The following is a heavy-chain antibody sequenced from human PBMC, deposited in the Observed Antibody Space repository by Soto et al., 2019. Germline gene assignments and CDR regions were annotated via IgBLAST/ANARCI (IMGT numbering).Heavy chain of an antibody. V-gene: IGHV1-18*01. D-gene: IGHD3-16*01. J-gene: IGHJ4*02. CDR2: INPYNGNT. Sequence: QVQLVQSGAEVKKPGDSVKVSCKASGYTFTRYGISWVRQAPRQGLEWMGWINPYNGNTNYAQKLQGRVTMTTDTSTNTAYMELTSLRSDDTAVYYCARDWFGIDYWGQGTLVTVSS. CDR3: ARDWFGIDY. CDR1: GYTFTRYG.